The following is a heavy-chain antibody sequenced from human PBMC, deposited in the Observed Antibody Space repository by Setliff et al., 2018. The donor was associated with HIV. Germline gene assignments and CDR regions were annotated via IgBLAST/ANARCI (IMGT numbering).Heavy chain of an antibody. D-gene: IGHD4-17*01. V-gene: IGHV3-48*01. J-gene: IGHJ6*03. CDR1: GFTFGDFC. Sequence: GGSLRLSCETSGFTFGDFCMNWVRQAPGRGLEWISYISSKRTSIYYADSVKGRFTISRDNDRNSLYLQMNGLRAEDTAVYYCARGPTTVTNYYYYYMDVWGKGTTVTVSS. CDR3: ARGPTTVTNYYYYYMDV. CDR2: ISSKRTSI.